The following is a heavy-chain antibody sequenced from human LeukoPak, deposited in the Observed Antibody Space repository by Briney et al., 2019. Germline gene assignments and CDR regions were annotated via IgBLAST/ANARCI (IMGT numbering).Heavy chain of an antibody. CDR2: IYPSDSDT. CDR1: GYSFTTYW. CDR3: ARHGGMGYSGGSCYYY. D-gene: IGHD2-15*01. V-gene: IGHV5-51*01. J-gene: IGHJ4*02. Sequence: GESLKISCKGSGYSFTTYWIGWVRQMPGKGLEWMGIIYPSDSDTRYSPSFQGQVTISADKSISTAYLQWSSLKASDTAIYYCARHGGMGYSGGSCYYYWGQGTLVTVSS.